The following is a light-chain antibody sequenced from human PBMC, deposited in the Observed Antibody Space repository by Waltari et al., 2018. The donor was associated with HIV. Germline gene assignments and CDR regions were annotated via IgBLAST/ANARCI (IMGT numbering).Light chain of an antibody. V-gene: IGLV1-47*01. J-gene: IGLJ3*02. CDR1: HPNIGRNN. CDR3: SVWDDSLAGWM. Sequence: QSVLTQPPSASGSPGQRVTISCSGSHPNIGRNNVHWYQQPPGAAPILLIALNERRPSGVPDRFSGAKSGTSASLVISGLRSEDEADYCCSVWDDSLAGWMFGGGTRLTVL. CDR2: LNE.